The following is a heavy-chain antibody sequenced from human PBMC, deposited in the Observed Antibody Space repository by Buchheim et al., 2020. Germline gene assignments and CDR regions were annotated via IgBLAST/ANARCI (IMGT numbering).Heavy chain of an antibody. CDR3: VKGIDIYYDSSGYHY. D-gene: IGHD3-22*01. CDR1: GFTFDDYA. V-gene: IGHV3-43D*04. J-gene: IGHJ4*02. CDR2: ISWDGGST. Sequence: EVQLVESGGVVVQPGGSLRLSCAASGFTFDDYAMHWVRQAPGKGLEWVSLISWDGGSTYYADSVKGRFTISRDNSKNSLYLQMNSLRAEDTALYYCVKGIDIYYDSSGYHYWGQGTL.